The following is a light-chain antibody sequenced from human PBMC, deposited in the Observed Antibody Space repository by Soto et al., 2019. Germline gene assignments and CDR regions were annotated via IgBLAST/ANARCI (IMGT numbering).Light chain of an antibody. J-gene: IGKJ1*01. V-gene: IGKV1-39*01. CDR3: QQSYSSPPT. CDR2: AAS. CDR1: QSISNH. Sequence: ASQSISNHLNWYQQKPGKAXKLLIXAASXFRNGDXXRXSGSRSGPDFTLTISSLQPEDFATYYCQQSYSSPPTSGQGSKADI.